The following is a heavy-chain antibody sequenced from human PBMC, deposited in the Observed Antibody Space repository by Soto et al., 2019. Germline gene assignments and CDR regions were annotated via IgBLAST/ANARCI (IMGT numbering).Heavy chain of an antibody. V-gene: IGHV1-2*04. CDR1: GYIFTDYY. J-gene: IGHJ4*02. Sequence: VSVKVSCKASGYIFTDYYMHWVRHAHGRGLEWMGSINPNSGGTNYAQKFQGWVTMTRDTSISTAYMELSRLRSDDTAVYYCARDSIAARDFDYWGQGTLVTVSS. D-gene: IGHD6-6*01. CDR2: INPNSGGT. CDR3: ARDSIAARDFDY.